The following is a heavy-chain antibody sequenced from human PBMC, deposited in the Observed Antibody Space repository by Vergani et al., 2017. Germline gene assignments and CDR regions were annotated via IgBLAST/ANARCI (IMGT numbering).Heavy chain of an antibody. CDR2: ISGSGGST. V-gene: IGHV3-23*01. Sequence: EVQLLESGGGLVQPGGSLRLSCAASGFTFSSYAMSWVRQAPGKGLEWVSAISGSGGSTYYADNVIGRFTISRDNSKNTLYLQMNSLRAEDTAVYYCASAEGLRLGEPSHLDYWGQGTLVTVSS. J-gene: IGHJ4*02. CDR1: GFTFSSYA. D-gene: IGHD3-16*01. CDR3: ASAEGLRLGEPSHLDY.